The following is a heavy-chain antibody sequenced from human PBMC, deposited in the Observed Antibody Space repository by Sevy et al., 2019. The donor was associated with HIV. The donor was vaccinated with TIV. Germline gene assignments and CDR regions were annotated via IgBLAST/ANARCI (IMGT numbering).Heavy chain of an antibody. CDR3: AGDRSSITMKVVVISYYFDY. Sequence: GGSLRLSCAASGFTFSSYAMHWVRQAPGKGLEWVAVISYDGSNKYYADSVKGRFTISRDNSKNTLYLQMNSLRAEDTGLYYCAGDRSSITMKVVVISYYFDYRGQGTLVTVSS. D-gene: IGHD3-22*01. V-gene: IGHV3-30-3*01. J-gene: IGHJ4*02. CDR2: ISYDGSNK. CDR1: GFTFSSYA.